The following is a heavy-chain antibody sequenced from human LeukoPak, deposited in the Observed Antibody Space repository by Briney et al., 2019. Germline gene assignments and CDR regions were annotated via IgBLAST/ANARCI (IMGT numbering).Heavy chain of an antibody. V-gene: IGHV4-39*01. Sequence: SETLSLTCTVSGGSISSSNYYWGWIRQPPGKGLEWIGSIYYSGSTYNNPSLKSRVTMSLDTSKNQFSLRLSSVTAADTAVYYCARGGSPSYPLDYWGQGTLVTVSS. CDR1: GGSISSSNYY. CDR3: ARGGSPSYPLDY. D-gene: IGHD2-2*01. J-gene: IGHJ4*02. CDR2: IYYSGST.